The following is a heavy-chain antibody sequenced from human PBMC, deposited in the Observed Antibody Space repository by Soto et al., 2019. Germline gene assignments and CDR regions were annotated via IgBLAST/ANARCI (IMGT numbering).Heavy chain of an antibody. Sequence: QVQLVQSGAEVKKPGSSVKVSCKASGGTFSSYAITWVRQAPGQGLEWMGGITPIFGTAIYSQKFQGRVTXTXDXXTNTASMEWRSLRSEDTAIYYCARGLSSGWPEVDYWGQGTLVTVSS. J-gene: IGHJ4*02. CDR2: ITPIFGTA. CDR3: ARGLSSGWPEVDY. CDR1: GGTFSSYA. D-gene: IGHD6-19*01. V-gene: IGHV1-69*05.